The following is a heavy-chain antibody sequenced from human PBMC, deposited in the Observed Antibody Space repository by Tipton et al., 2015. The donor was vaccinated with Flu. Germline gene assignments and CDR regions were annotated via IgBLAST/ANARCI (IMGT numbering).Heavy chain of an antibody. D-gene: IGHD4/OR15-4a*01. V-gene: IGHV4-59*01. Sequence: TLSLTCIVSGGPFGSYYWSWIRQPPGQGLEWIGYFSKIGSTYYNPSLQSRVTISVDTSNNKFSLALSAVSAADTDVYYCARDLKDYGVPRGCNRWGQGTLVTVSS. J-gene: IGHJ5*02. CDR1: GGPFGSYY. CDR2: FSKIGST. CDR3: ARDLKDYGVPRGCNR.